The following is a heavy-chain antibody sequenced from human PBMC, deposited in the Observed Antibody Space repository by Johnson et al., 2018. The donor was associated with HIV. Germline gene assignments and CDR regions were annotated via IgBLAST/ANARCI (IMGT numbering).Heavy chain of an antibody. CDR1: GFTFSNAW. Sequence: VQLVESGGGVVQRGGSLRLSCAASGFTFSNAWMSWVRQAPGKGLEWVGRIKSKTDGGTTDYAAPVKGIFTISRDDSKNTLYLQMNSLKTEDTAVYYCAREVGNAGAFDIWGQGTMVTVSS. CDR2: IKSKTDGGTT. V-gene: IGHV3-15*01. J-gene: IGHJ3*02. D-gene: IGHD1-26*01. CDR3: AREVGNAGAFDI.